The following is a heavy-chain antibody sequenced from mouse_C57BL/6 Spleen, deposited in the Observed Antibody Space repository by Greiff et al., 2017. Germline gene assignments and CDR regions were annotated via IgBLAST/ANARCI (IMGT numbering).Heavy chain of an antibody. V-gene: IGHV5-17*01. CDR1: GFTFSDYG. D-gene: IGHD4-1*01. CDR2: ISSGSSTI. Sequence: EVKLVESGGGLVKPGGSLKLSCAASGFTFSDYGMHWVRQAPEKGLEWVAYISSGSSTIYYADTVKGRFTISRDNAKNTLFLQMTSLRSEDTAMYYCAITGTRAWFAYWGQGTLVTVSA. CDR3: AITGTRAWFAY. J-gene: IGHJ3*01.